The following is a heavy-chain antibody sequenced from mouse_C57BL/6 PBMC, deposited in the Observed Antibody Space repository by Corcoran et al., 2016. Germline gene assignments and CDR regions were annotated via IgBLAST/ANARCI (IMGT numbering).Heavy chain of an antibody. Sequence: EVQLQQSGPELVKPGASVKISCEASGYTFTDYYMNWVKQSHGKSLEWIGDINPNNGGTSYNQKFKGKATLTVDKSSSTAYMELRSLTSEDSAVYYCARNYFDYWGQGTTLTVSS. V-gene: IGHV1-26*01. CDR2: INPNNGGT. J-gene: IGHJ2*01. CDR3: ARNYFDY. CDR1: GYTFTDYY.